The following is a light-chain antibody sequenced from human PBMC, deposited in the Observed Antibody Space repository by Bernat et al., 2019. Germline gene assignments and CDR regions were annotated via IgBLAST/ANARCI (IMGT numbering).Light chain of an antibody. V-gene: IGLV2-23*02. J-gene: IGLJ2*01. CDR1: SSDVGDYNL. CDR3: AARDDSLNAVV. CDR2: EVY. Sequence: QSALTQPASVSGSPGQSITISCTGTSSDVGDYNLVSWYLHPPGKAPKLMIYEVYKRPSGVSDRFSGSKSGNTASLTISGLQAEDEADYYCAARDDSLNAVVFGGGTKLTVL.